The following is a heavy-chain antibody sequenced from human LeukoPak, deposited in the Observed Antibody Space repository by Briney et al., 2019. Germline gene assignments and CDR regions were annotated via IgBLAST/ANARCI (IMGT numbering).Heavy chain of an antibody. J-gene: IGHJ5*02. CDR1: GGSISSYY. Sequence: SETLSLTCTVSGGSISSYYWSWIRQPPGKGLEWIGYIYYSGSTNYNPSLKSRVTISVDTSKNQFSLRLSSVTAADTAVYYCARGVAAAGTWGQGTLVTVSS. CDR2: IYYSGST. V-gene: IGHV4-59*01. D-gene: IGHD6-13*01. CDR3: ARGVAAAGT.